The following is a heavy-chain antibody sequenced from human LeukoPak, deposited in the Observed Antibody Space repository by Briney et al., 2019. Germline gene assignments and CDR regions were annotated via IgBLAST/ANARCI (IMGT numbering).Heavy chain of an antibody. J-gene: IGHJ4*02. CDR3: VRHAGRTGGQ. V-gene: IGHV3/OR16-9*01. CDR1: GFRFSDHY. D-gene: IGHD3-10*01. Sequence: PGGSLRLFCAASGFRFSDHYMSWIRQAPGKGPEWISYISGNSGDIAYADSVKGRFTISRDNAKNSLHLQMNSLRVEDTAVYHCVRHAGRTGGQWGQGILITVSS. CDR2: ISGNSGDI.